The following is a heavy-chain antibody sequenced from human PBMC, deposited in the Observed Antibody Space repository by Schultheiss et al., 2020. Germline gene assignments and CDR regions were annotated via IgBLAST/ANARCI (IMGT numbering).Heavy chain of an antibody. V-gene: IGHV4-59*01. J-gene: IGHJ4*02. CDR3: ARGGPPTVTRFDY. CDR1: GGSISSYY. CDR2: IYYSGST. Sequence: SQTLSLTCTVSGGSISSYYWSWIRQPPGKGLEWIGYIYYSGSTNYNPSLKSRVTISVDTSKNQFSLNLNSVTAADTAVYYCARGGPPTVTRFDYWGQGTLVNVSS. D-gene: IGHD4-17*01.